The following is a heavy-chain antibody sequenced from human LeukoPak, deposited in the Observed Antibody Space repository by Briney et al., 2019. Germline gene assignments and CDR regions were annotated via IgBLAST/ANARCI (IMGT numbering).Heavy chain of an antibody. CDR1: GYTFTSYT. V-gene: IGHV7-4-1*02. D-gene: IGHD6-19*01. Sequence: ASVKVSCKASGYTFTSYTMNWVRQAPGQGLEWMGWINTNTGNPTYAQGFTGRFVFSLDTSVSTSYLQINSLQAEVTAVDYCARSAIAVFRRRNNWFDPWGQGTLVTVSS. CDR3: ARSAIAVFRRRNNWFDP. CDR2: INTNTGNP. J-gene: IGHJ5*02.